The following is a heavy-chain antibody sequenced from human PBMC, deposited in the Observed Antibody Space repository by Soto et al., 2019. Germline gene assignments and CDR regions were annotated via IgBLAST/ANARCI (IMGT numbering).Heavy chain of an antibody. J-gene: IGHJ6*02. D-gene: IGHD3-3*01. V-gene: IGHV4-61*01. Sequence: QVQLQESGPGLVKPSETLSLTCTVSGGSVSSGSYYWSWIRQPPGKGLEWIGYIYYSGSTNYNPSLKRRVTISVDTSKNQFSLKLSSVTSADTAVYYCASLWSGDYYYYGMDVWGQGTTVTVSS. CDR2: IYYSGST. CDR1: GGSVSSGSYY. CDR3: ASLWSGDYYYYGMDV.